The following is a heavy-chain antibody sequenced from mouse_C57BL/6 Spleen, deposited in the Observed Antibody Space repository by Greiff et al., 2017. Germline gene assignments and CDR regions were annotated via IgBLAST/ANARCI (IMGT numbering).Heavy chain of an antibody. CDR1: GYAFSSSW. V-gene: IGHV1-82*01. J-gene: IGHJ4*01. CDR2: IYPGDGDT. D-gene: IGHD2-1*01. CDR3: ARLNGNYLYAMDY. Sequence: VQGVESGPELVKPGASVKISCKASGYAFSSSWMNWVKQRPGKGLEWIGRIYPGDGDTNYNGKFKGKATLTADKSSSTAYMQLSSLTSEDSAVYFCARLNGNYLYAMDYWGQGTSVTVSS.